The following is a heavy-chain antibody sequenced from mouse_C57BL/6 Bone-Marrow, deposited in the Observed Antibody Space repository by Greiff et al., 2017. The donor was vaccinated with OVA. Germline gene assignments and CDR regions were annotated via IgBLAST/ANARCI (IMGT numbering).Heavy chain of an antibody. CDR2: IDPSDSET. J-gene: IGHJ1*03. CDR1: GYTFTSYW. CDR3: AREKIWYLDV. V-gene: IGHV1-52*01. Sequence: VQLQQSGAELVRPGSSVKLSCKASGYTFTSYWMHWVKQRPIQGLEWIGNIDPSDSETHYNQKFKDKATLTVDKSSSTAYMQLSSLTSEYSAVYYCAREKIWYLDVWGTGTTVTVSS.